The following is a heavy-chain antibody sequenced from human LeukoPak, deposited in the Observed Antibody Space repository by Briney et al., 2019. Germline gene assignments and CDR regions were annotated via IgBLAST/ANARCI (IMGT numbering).Heavy chain of an antibody. V-gene: IGHV4-59*08. CDR2: IHYSGST. CDR3: ARWYSSGWAFDY. CDR1: GGSISGSY. Sequence: KPSETLSLTCTVSGGSISGSYWSWIRQPPGKGLEWIGYIHYSGSTKYNPSLKSRVTISVDTSKNQFSLKLSSVTAADTAVYYCARWYSSGWAFDYWGQGTLVTVSS. D-gene: IGHD6-19*01. J-gene: IGHJ4*02.